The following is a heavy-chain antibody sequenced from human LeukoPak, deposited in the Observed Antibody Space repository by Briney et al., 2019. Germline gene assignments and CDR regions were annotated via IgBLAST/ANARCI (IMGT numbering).Heavy chain of an antibody. V-gene: IGHV4-59*01. D-gene: IGHD2-2*01. CDR2: IYYSGST. CDR1: GGSISSYY. CDR3: ARVDVVVPADYFDY. Sequence: SETLSLTCTVSGGSISSYYWSWIRQPPGKGLEWIGYIYYSGSTNYNPSLKSRVTISVDTSKNQFSLKLSSVTAADTAVYYCARVDVVVPADYFDYWGQGTLVTVSS. J-gene: IGHJ4*02.